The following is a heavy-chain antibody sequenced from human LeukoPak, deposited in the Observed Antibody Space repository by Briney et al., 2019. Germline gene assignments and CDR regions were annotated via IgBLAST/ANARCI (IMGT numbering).Heavy chain of an antibody. J-gene: IGHJ4*02. D-gene: IGHD6-19*01. V-gene: IGHV4-39*01. CDR3: ARQKGYSSGWYFDY. Sequence: PSETLSLTCTVSGDSISSGAYYWSWIRQHPGKGLEWIGSIYYSGSTYYNPSLKSRVTISVDTSKNQFSLKLSSVTAADTAVYYCARQKGYSSGWYFDYWGQGTLVTVSS. CDR2: IYYSGST. CDR1: GDSISSGAYY.